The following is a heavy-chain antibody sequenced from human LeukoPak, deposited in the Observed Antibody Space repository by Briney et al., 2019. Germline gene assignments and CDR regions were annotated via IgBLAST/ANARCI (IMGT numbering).Heavy chain of an antibody. J-gene: IGHJ4*02. CDR3: ATYYDILTGYSHDY. CDR1: GFIFSNYW. Sequence: PGGSLRLSCAGSGFIFSNYWMHWVRQAPGKGLMWVSRIKTDGTTTYYADSVRGRFTVSRDNAKNSLYLQMNSLRAEDTAVYYCATYYDILTGYSHDYWGQGTLVTVSS. CDR2: IKTDGTTT. D-gene: IGHD3-9*01. V-gene: IGHV3-74*01.